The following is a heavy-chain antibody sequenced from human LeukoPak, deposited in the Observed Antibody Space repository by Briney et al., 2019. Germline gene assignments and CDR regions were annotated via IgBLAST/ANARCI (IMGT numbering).Heavy chain of an antibody. CDR3: VRDVVEQGRSDAFDI. V-gene: IGHV3-66*01. D-gene: IGHD4-17*01. Sequence: PGGSLRLSCAASAFTVSANYMGWVRQAPGKGLEWVSIMYPSGSTYFADSVKGRFTMSRDNSRNTMYLQMNSLRVEDTSIYYCVRDVVEQGRSDAFDIWGQGTLVTVSS. J-gene: IGHJ3*02. CDR2: MYPSGST. CDR1: AFTVSANY.